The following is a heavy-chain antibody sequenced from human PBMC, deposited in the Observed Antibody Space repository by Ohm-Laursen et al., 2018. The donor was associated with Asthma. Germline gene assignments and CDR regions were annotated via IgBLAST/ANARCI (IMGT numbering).Heavy chain of an antibody. D-gene: IGHD3-3*01. CDR2: IIPIFGTA. CDR3: ARELKPYTIFGVVITTHYYYYYGMDV. V-gene: IGHV1-69*01. CDR1: GYTFTSYD. Sequence: GSSVKVSCNASGYTFTSYDINWVRQATGQGLEWMGGIIPIFGTANYAQKFQGRVTITADESTSTAYMELSSLRSEDTAVYYCARELKPYTIFGVVITTHYYYYYGMDVWGQGTTVTVSS. J-gene: IGHJ6*02.